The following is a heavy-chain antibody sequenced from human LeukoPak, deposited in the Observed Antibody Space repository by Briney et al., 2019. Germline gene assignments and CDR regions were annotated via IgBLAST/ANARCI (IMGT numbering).Heavy chain of an antibody. V-gene: IGHV3-7*02. D-gene: IGHD5-18*01. CDR1: GFTFSSYW. Sequence: SGGSLRLSCAASGFTFSSYWMSWVRQAPGKGLEWVANIKQDGSEKYYVDSVKGRFTISRDNAKNSLYLQMNSLRAEDAAVYYCAVGSTSVYTYGYLDYWGQGTLVTVS. CDR3: AVGSTSVYTYGYLDY. CDR2: IKQDGSEK. J-gene: IGHJ4*02.